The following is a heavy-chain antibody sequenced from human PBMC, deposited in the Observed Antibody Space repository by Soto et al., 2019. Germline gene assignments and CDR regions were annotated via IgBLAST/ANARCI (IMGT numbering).Heavy chain of an antibody. CDR3: TSGLDWAKLGY. D-gene: IGHD3-16*01. CDR2: IHYSGTI. J-gene: IGHJ4*02. CDR1: GGSTSSGDYY. V-gene: IGHV4-31*03. Sequence: QVQLQESGPGLVKPSQTLSLTCIVSGGSTSSGDYYRSWIRQYPGTGLEWIGSIHYSGTIYYNPSLRSRATMSVDTSNFQVSLKLSSVTAADTAVYYCTSGLDWAKLGYWGQGTLVTVSS.